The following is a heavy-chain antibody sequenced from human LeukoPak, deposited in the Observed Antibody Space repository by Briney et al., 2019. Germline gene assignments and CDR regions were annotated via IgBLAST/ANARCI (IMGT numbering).Heavy chain of an antibody. J-gene: IGHJ4*02. Sequence: ASETLSLTCSVSSVSITSYYWTWIRQPPGKGLEWMGYIYHSGNTKYNPSLKGRVTMSIDTSKNQFFLNVTSVTAADTAVYYCASEVADGYWGQGTLVIVS. CDR3: ASEVADGY. CDR1: SVSITSYY. CDR2: IYHSGNT. V-gene: IGHV4-59*01. D-gene: IGHD2-21*01.